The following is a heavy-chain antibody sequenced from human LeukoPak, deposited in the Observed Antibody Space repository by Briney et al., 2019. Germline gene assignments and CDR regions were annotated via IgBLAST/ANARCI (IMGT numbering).Heavy chain of an antibody. J-gene: IGHJ4*02. CDR2: ITGSGSTI. V-gene: IGHV3-23*01. CDR1: GFSSFA. Sequence: GGSLRLSCAASGFSSFAMNWVRQAPGKGLEWVSSITGSGSTIYYTDSVNGRFIISRDISKDTLYLQMNGLRAEDTAVYYCAKDFTSWFTGGFDYWGQGTLVTVSS. CDR3: AKDFTSWFTGGFDY. D-gene: IGHD3-10*01.